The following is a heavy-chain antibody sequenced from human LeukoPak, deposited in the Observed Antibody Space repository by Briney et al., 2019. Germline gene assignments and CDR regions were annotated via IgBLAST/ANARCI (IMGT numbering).Heavy chain of an antibody. J-gene: IGHJ4*02. CDR2: INGNGGST. CDR1: GFTFSSSA. V-gene: IGHV3-23*01. D-gene: IGHD3-10*01. Sequence: GGSLRLSCAASGFTFSSSAMSWVRQAPGKGLEWVSAINGNGGSTYYADSVKGRFTISRDTSRNMLYLQMNSLRAEDTAVYYCAKVGGPIRRDYHYGSEYFDYWGRGTLVTVSS. CDR3: AKVGGPIRRDYHYGSEYFDY.